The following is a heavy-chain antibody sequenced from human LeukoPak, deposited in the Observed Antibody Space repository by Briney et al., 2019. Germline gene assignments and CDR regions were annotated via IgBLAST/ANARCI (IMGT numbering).Heavy chain of an antibody. V-gene: IGHV3-48*01. D-gene: IGHD4-23*01. CDR3: ARVDGGNGILNY. Sequence: GGSLRLSCAASGFTFSSYSMNWVRQAPGKGLEWVSYISSASGSIYYADSVKGRFTIPRDNAKNSLYLQMNSLRAEDTAVYYCARVDGGNGILNYWGQGTLVTVSS. CDR2: ISSASGSI. CDR1: GFTFSSYS. J-gene: IGHJ4*02.